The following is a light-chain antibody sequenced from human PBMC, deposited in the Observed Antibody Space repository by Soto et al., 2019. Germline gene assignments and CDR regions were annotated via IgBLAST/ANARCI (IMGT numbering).Light chain of an antibody. CDR3: SSYAGSNTWI. J-gene: IGLJ2*01. Sequence: QSALTQPPSASGSPGQSVTISCTGTSSDVGGYNYVSWYQQHPGKAPKLIIYEVNKWPSGVPDRFSGSKSGNTASLTVSGLQADDEADYYCSSYAGSNTWIFGGGTKLTVL. V-gene: IGLV2-8*01. CDR1: SSDVGGYNY. CDR2: EVN.